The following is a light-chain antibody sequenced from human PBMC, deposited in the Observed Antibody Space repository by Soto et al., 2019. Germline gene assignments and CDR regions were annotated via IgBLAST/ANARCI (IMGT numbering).Light chain of an antibody. Sequence: DIQLTQSPSFLSASVGDRVTITCQASHDIITYLAWYQVKPGKAPKLLIYAASTLESGVPSRFSGSGSGTEFTLTVSSLQPEDFATYYCQQLKSYPLSFGQGTRLEVK. CDR3: QQLKSYPLS. V-gene: IGKV1-9*01. J-gene: IGKJ5*01. CDR1: HDIITY. CDR2: AAS.